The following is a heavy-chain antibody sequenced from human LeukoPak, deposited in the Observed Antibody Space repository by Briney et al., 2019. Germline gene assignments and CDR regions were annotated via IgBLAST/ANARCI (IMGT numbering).Heavy chain of an antibody. V-gene: IGHV3-20*04. Sequence: GGSLRLSCAASGFTFDDYVMSWVRHAPGKGLELVSSVNWSGGRTAYADSVKGRFTISRDNAKNSLYLQMNSLRAEDTALYYCTRGSGSYPDYWGQGTLVTVSS. D-gene: IGHD1-26*01. CDR2: VNWSGGRT. CDR3: TRGSGSYPDY. CDR1: GFTFDDYV. J-gene: IGHJ4*02.